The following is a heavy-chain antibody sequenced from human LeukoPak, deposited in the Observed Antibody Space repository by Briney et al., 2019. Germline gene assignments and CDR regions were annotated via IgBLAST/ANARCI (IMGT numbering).Heavy chain of an antibody. Sequence: PGGSLRLSCAASGFTFSSYSMNWVRQARGKGLEWDSSISSSSSYINYADSVKGRFTISRDNAKNSLYLQMNSLRAEDTAVYYCASLEYSSSEGDYWGQGTLVTVSS. V-gene: IGHV3-21*01. J-gene: IGHJ4*02. D-gene: IGHD6-6*01. CDR3: ASLEYSSSEGDY. CDR2: ISSSSSYI. CDR1: GFTFSSYS.